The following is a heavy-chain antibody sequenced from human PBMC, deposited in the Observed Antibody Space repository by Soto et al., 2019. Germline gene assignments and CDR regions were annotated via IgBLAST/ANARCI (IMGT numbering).Heavy chain of an antibody. V-gene: IGHV4-34*02. CDR1: RGSFNAYS. CDR3: ARGLRYSGMDV. Sequence: QVQLQQWGAGLLKPSETLSLTCAVHRGSFNAYSWTWIRQPPGKGLEWIGEIDQSGSTTYNPSLKSRIIKLIDTSKNQFSLNVSSMTAADTAVYYCARGLRYSGMDVWGQGTTVTVSS. J-gene: IGHJ6*02. CDR2: IDQSGST.